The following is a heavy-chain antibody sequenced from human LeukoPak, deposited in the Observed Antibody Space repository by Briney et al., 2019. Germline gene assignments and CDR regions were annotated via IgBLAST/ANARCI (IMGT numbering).Heavy chain of an antibody. CDR3: ATDPASLVVVAAS. J-gene: IGHJ4*02. CDR1: GYTLTELS. D-gene: IGHD2-15*01. CDR2: FDPEDGET. V-gene: IGHV1-24*01. Sequence: ASVKVSCKVSGYTLTELSMHWVRQAPGKGLEWMGGFDPEDGETIYAQKFQGRVTMTEHTSTDTAYMELSSLRSEDTAVYYCATDPASLVVVAASWGQGTLVTVSS.